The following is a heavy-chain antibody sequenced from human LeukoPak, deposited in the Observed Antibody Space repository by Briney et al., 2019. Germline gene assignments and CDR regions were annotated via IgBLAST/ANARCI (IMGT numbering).Heavy chain of an antibody. V-gene: IGHV4-34*01. D-gene: IGHD6-13*01. CDR2: INHSGST. CDR3: ARVQYGNSSSWSPRNDVFDM. CDR1: GGSFSGYY. J-gene: IGHJ3*02. Sequence: SETLSLTCAVYGGSFSGYYWSWIRQPPGKGLEWIGEINHSGSTNYNPSLKSRVTISVDTSKNQFSLKLSSVTAADTAVYYCARVQYGNSSSWSPRNDVFDMWGEGTMVTVSS.